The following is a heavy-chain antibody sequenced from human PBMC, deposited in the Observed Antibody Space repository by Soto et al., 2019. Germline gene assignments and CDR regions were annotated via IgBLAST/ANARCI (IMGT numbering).Heavy chain of an antibody. Sequence: EVQLLESGGGVVQPGGSLRLSCAASGFTFSAYAMSWVRQAPGKGLQWVSGVGGSDTDKHYADSVRGRFTVSRDNSKNTLYLQMNSLSAVDSAVYYCAKDSTAVNGVWDPFDMWGQGTEVTVSS. D-gene: IGHD2-8*01. CDR2: VGGSDTDK. J-gene: IGHJ3*02. V-gene: IGHV3-23*01. CDR3: AKDSTAVNGVWDPFDM. CDR1: GFTFSAYA.